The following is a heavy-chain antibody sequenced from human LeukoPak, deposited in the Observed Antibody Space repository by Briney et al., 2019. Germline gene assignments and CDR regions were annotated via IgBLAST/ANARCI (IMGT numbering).Heavy chain of an antibody. CDR2: ISSSTSTI. CDR3: ARRTRTAGDY. J-gene: IGHJ4*02. V-gene: IGHV3-48*04. D-gene: IGHD2-21*02. CDR1: GFTFSSYS. Sequence: GGSLRHSCAASGFTFSSYSMNWVRQAPGKGLEWVSCISSSTSTIYYADSVKGRFTISRDNAKNSLYLQMNSLRAEDTAVYYCARRTRTAGDYWGQGTLVTVSS.